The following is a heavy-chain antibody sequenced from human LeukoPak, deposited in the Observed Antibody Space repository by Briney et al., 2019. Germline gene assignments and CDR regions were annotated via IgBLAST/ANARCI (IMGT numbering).Heavy chain of an antibody. CDR3: ASTGPYCSSTSCFDY. J-gene: IGHJ4*02. D-gene: IGHD2-2*01. V-gene: IGHV4-30-4*01. CDR1: GGSISSGDCY. CDR2: IYYSGTT. Sequence: PSETLSLTCTVSGGSISSGDCYWSWIRQPPGKGLEWIGYIYYSGTTYYNPSLESRVTISVDTSKNQFSLKLSSVTAADTAVYYCASTGPYCSSTSCFDYWGQGTLVTVSS.